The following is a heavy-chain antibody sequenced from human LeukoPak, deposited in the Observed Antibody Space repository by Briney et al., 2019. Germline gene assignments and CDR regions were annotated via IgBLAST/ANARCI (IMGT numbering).Heavy chain of an antibody. J-gene: IGHJ3*02. Sequence: SQTLSLTCTVSGGSFSSGSYYWSWIRQPAGKGLEWIGRIYTSGSTNYNPSLKSRVTISVDTSNNQFSLKLSSVTAADTAVYYCARGFGAFDIWGQGTMVTVSS. D-gene: IGHD3-3*01. V-gene: IGHV4-61*02. CDR1: GGSFSSGSYY. CDR2: IYTSGST. CDR3: ARGFGAFDI.